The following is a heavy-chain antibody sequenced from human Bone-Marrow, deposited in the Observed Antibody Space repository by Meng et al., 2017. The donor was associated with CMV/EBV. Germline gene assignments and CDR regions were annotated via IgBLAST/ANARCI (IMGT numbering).Heavy chain of an antibody. CDR2: ISFDGSNK. J-gene: IGHJ4*02. V-gene: IGHV3-30*03. Sequence: LSLTCAVYGGSFSGYYWSWVRQAPGKGLEWMAVISFDGSNKHYADSVKGRFIISRDNSKNTVYLQLNSLRGDDTAVYYCATSLGVTTDNWGQGTLVTVSS. D-gene: IGHD1-26*01. CDR3: ATSLGVTTDN. CDR1: GGSFSGYY.